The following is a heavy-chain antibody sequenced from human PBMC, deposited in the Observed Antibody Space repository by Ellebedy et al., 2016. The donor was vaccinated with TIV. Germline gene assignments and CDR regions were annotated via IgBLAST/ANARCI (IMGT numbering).Heavy chain of an antibody. Sequence: GESLKISCAASGFTFSSYWMSWVRQAPGKGLEWVANIKQDGSEKYYVDSVKGRFTISRDNAKNSLYLQMNSLRAEDTAVYYCAREVGRDYDYVWGSYRPDWYFDLWGRGTLVTVSS. CDR2: IKQDGSEK. V-gene: IGHV3-7*01. D-gene: IGHD3-16*02. CDR1: GFTFSSYW. CDR3: AREVGRDYDYVWGSYRPDWYFDL. J-gene: IGHJ2*01.